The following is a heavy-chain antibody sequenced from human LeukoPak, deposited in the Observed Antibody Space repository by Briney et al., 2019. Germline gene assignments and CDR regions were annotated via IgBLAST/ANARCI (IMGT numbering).Heavy chain of an antibody. D-gene: IGHD4-17*01. J-gene: IGHJ4*02. Sequence: GGSLRLSCAASGFSFISYGMHWVRLAPGKGLEWVGVISDDGRNKKYADSVKGRFTISRDNSKDTLYLQMNSLRDEDTAVYYCAKRPSDYGDYVTYFDYWGQGTLVTVSS. CDR1: GFSFISYG. CDR3: AKRPSDYGDYVTYFDY. V-gene: IGHV3-30*18. CDR2: ISDDGRNK.